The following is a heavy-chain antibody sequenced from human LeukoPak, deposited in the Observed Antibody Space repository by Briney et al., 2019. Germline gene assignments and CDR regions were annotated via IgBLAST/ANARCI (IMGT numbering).Heavy chain of an antibody. V-gene: IGHV3-11*04. CDR2: LSSSGSTI. J-gene: IGHJ4*02. D-gene: IGHD6-6*01. CDR1: GLTFSDYN. Sequence: PGGSLRLSCAASGLTFSDYNMSWIRQAPGKGLECVSYLSSSGSTIYYADSVKGRFTISRDNAKNSLYLQMNSLRAEDTAVYYCARDMRWGQLDNLEDYWGQGSLVTVSS. CDR3: ARDMRWGQLDNLEDY.